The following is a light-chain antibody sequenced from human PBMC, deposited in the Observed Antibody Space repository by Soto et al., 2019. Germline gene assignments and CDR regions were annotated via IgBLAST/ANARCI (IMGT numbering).Light chain of an antibody. V-gene: IGLV2-14*01. CDR2: KDS. CDR1: SSDVGGYNY. Sequence: QSALTQPASVYGSPGQSITISCPGTSSDVGGYNYISWYQQHPGKAPKLMIYKDSNRPSGVSHRFSCAKSGNTASLPISGLQQEDEADYYCRAYTSSSTIDWVFGGGTKLTVL. J-gene: IGLJ3*02. CDR3: RAYTSSSTIDWV.